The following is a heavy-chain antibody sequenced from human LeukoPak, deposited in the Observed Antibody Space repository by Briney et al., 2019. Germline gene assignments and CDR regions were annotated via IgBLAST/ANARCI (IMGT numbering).Heavy chain of an antibody. Sequence: WASVKLSCKASGYTFTSYGISWVRQAPGQGLEWMGWIITYNGNTNYAQKLQGRVTMPTDTSTSTAYIALTSLISDDTAVYYCAGGAPYYYYGMDVRGQGTTVTVSS. V-gene: IGHV1-18*01. CDR1: GYTFTSYG. CDR2: IITYNGNT. J-gene: IGHJ6*02. CDR3: AGGAPYYYYGMDV.